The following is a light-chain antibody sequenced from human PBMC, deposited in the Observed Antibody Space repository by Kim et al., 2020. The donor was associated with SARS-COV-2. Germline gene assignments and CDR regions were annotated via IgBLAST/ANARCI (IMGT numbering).Light chain of an antibody. Sequence: QRVTFSCTGSSSNIGAGYDVHWYQPLPGTAPKLLIYGNSNRPSGVPDRFSGSKSGTSASLAITGLQAEDEADYYCQSYDSSLSGWVFGGGTQLTVL. CDR1: SSNIGAGYD. CDR2: GNS. CDR3: QSYDSSLSGWV. V-gene: IGLV1-40*01. J-gene: IGLJ3*02.